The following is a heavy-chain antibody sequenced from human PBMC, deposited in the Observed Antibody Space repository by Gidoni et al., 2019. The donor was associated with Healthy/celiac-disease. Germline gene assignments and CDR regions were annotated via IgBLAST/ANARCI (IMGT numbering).Heavy chain of an antibody. D-gene: IGHD3-22*01. CDR2: IWYDGSNK. V-gene: IGHV3-33*01. CDR1: GFTFSSYG. J-gene: IGHJ4*02. Sequence: QVQLVESGGGVVQPGRSLRLSCAASGFTFSSYGLPCVRQAPGKGLEWVAVIWYDGSNKYYADSVKGRFTISRDNSKNTLYLQMNSLRAEDTAVYYCAREKWTEVYYYDSSGSDYFDYWGQGTLVTVSS. CDR3: AREKWTEVYYYDSSGSDYFDY.